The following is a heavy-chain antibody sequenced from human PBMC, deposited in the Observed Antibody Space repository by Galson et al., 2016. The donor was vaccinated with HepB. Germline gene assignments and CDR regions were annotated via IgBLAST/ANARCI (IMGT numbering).Heavy chain of an antibody. V-gene: IGHV3-23*01. CDR2: ISGSGDST. Sequence: SLRLSCAASGFTFSSHAMSWVRQAPGKGLEWVSDISGSGDSTYYADSVKGRFTISRDNSKNTVDLQMNSLRAEDTAVYYCAKDGSDRSGWHSAVCNWFDPWGRGTLVTVSS. D-gene: IGHD6-19*01. CDR3: AKDGSDRSGWHSAVCNWFDP. CDR1: GFTFSSHA. J-gene: IGHJ5*02.